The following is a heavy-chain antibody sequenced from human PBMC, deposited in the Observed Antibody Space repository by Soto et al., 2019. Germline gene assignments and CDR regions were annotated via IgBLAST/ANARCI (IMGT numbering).Heavy chain of an antibody. Sequence: GGSLRLSCAASGFTFSSYAMSWVRQAPGKGLEWVSAISGSGGSTYYAASMKGRSTISRDNSKNTLYLQMNSLRAEDTAVYYCPKDPAGYSRGTSFDSWGQGTLVTVSS. J-gene: IGHJ5*01. CDR2: ISGSGGST. V-gene: IGHV3-23*01. CDR3: PKDPAGYSRGTSFDS. CDR1: GFTFSSYA. D-gene: IGHD6-19*01.